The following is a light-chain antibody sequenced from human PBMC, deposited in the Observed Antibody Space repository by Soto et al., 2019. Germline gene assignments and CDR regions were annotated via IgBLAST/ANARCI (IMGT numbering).Light chain of an antibody. V-gene: IGKV2-28*01. J-gene: IGKJ1*01. CDR1: QSLLHSNGNIY. CDR3: MQAIQAPRT. CDR2: LGS. Sequence: DIVLTQSPLSLPVTPGEPASISCRSSQSLLHSNGNIYLDWYLQKPGQSPQLLFYLGSIRASGVPDRFSGSGSGTDFTLKITRVEAEDVGVYYCMQAIQAPRTFGLGATVEIK.